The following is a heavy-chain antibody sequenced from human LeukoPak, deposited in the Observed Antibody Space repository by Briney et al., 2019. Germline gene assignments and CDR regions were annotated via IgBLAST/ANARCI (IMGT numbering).Heavy chain of an antibody. CDR1: GFIFTNYW. D-gene: IGHD2-15*01. J-gene: IGHJ6*02. V-gene: IGHV3-7*03. Sequence: GGSLRLSCEASGFIFTNYWMSWVRQAPGKGLEWVAKIKQDGIEKHYVDSVKGRFTISRDNAKNTLYLQMNSLRAEDTAVYYCAKGHCSGGSCYSWAYYYYGMDVWGQGTTITVSS. CDR3: AKGHCSGGSCYSWAYYYYGMDV. CDR2: IKQDGIEK.